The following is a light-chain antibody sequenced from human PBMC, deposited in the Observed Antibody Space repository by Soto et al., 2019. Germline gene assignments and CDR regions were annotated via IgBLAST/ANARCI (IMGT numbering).Light chain of an antibody. J-gene: IGKJ4*01. CDR2: DAS. Sequence: EIVLTQSPATLSLSPGERATLSCRASQSVSSFLAWFQQKPGQAPRLLIYDASNRATGIPARFSGSGSGTDFTLTIISLEPEDFAVYYCQQRSNWPQLTFGGGTKVEIE. CDR1: QSVSSF. V-gene: IGKV3-11*01. CDR3: QQRSNWPQLT.